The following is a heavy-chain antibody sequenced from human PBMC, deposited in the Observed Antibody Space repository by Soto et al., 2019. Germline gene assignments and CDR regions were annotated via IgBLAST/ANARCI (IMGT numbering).Heavy chain of an antibody. D-gene: IGHD4-4*01. CDR3: ARSVDYSNNWFDP. Sequence: SETLSLTCTVSGGSIRSYCWTWIRQPPGEGLEWIGCICNSGTTNYNPSLKSRVAVSVDTSKNQFSLRLSSVTAADTAMYYCARSVDYSNNWFDPWGQGTLVTVSS. J-gene: IGHJ5*02. CDR1: GGSIRSYC. V-gene: IGHV4-59*08. CDR2: ICNSGTT.